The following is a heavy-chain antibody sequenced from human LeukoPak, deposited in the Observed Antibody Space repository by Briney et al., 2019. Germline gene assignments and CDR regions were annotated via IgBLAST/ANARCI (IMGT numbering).Heavy chain of an antibody. Sequence: GASVKVSCKASGGTFSSYAISWVRQAPGQGLEWMGRIIPLLGIANYAQKFQGRVTMTRDTSISTAYMELSRLRSDDTAVYYCARVPAPNWNKGKRSFDYWGQGTLVTVSS. D-gene: IGHD1-20*01. J-gene: IGHJ4*02. CDR1: GGTFSSYA. V-gene: IGHV1-69*04. CDR3: ARVPAPNWNKGKRSFDY. CDR2: IIPLLGIA.